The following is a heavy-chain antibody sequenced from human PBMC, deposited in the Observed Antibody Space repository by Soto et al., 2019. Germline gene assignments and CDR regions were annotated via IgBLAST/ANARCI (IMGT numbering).Heavy chain of an antibody. D-gene: IGHD3-22*01. CDR1: GGSISSGGYY. CDR2: IYYSGST. Sequence: SETLSLTCTVSGGSISSGGYYWSWIRQHPGKGLEWIGYIYYSGSTYYNPSLKSRVTISVDTSKNQFSLKLSSVTAADTAVYYCARGTIYDSSGYFAIPDYWGQGTLVTVSS. J-gene: IGHJ4*02. V-gene: IGHV4-31*03. CDR3: ARGTIYDSSGYFAIPDY.